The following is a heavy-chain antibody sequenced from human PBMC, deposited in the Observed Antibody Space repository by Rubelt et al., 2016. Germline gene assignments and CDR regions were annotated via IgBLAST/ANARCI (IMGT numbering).Heavy chain of an antibody. CDR3: ARGRGIVSTD. D-gene: IGHD2-21*01. CDR1: GGSFSGYY. CDR2: NNHSGST. V-gene: IGHV4-34*01. J-gene: IGHJ4*02. Sequence: QVQLQQWGAGLLKPSETLSLTCAVYGGSFSGYYWSWIRQPPGKGLEWIGKNNHSGSTNYKPSLKSRVTISVDTSKNQFSLKLSSVTAADTAVYYCARGRGIVSTDWGQGTLVTVSS.